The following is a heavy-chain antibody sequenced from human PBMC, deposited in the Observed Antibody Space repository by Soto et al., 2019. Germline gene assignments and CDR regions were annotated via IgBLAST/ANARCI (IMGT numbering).Heavy chain of an antibody. CDR3: AIARNFLTGYYRGGFYYFDY. CDR1: GGSISSSSYY. Sequence: SETLSLTCTVSGGSISSSSYYWGWIRQPPGKGLEWIGYISYSGSTTYNPSLKSRVTIFAHTSKNQFSLRLNSVTASDTAVYFFAIARNFLTGYYRGGFYYFDYWGQGTLVTVSS. CDR2: ISYSGST. J-gene: IGHJ4*02. D-gene: IGHD3-9*01. V-gene: IGHV4-61*05.